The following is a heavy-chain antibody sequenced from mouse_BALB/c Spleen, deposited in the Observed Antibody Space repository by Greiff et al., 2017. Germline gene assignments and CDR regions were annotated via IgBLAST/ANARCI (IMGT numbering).Heavy chain of an antibody. V-gene: IGHV7-3*02. J-gene: IGHJ1*01. Sequence: EVQVVESGGGLVQPGGSLRLSCATSGFTFTDYYMSWVRQPPGKALEWLGFIRNKANGYTTEYSASVKGRFTISRDNSQSILYLQMNTLRAEDSATYYCARGGYRYFDVWGAGTTVTVSS. CDR1: GFTFTDYY. CDR2: IRNKANGYTT. CDR3: ARGGYRYFDV.